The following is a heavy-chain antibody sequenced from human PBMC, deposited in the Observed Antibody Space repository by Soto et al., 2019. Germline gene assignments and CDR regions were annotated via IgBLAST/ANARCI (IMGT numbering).Heavy chain of an antibody. D-gene: IGHD3-10*01. Sequence: DVHLVESGGGLVKPGGSLRLSCATSGYSFSSHNIYWFRQAPGKGLEWVASIGTSDTSMYYADSVKGRFTVSRDDDKTSVYLQMHILRVEEKATYYCARELSTLIRAYSWGQGTLVTASS. CDR2: IGTSDTSM. J-gene: IGHJ4*02. V-gene: IGHV3-21*01. CDR3: ARELSTLIRAYS. CDR1: GYSFSSHN.